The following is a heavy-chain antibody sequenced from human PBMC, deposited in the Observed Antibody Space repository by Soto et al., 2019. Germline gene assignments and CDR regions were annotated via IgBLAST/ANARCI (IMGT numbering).Heavy chain of an antibody. V-gene: IGHV3-49*03. J-gene: IGHJ4*02. D-gene: IGHD6-13*01. CDR2: IRSKAYGGTT. CDR3: TRGPGSVAAAGLDFDY. Sequence: PGGSLRLSCTASGFTFGDYAMSWFRQAPGKGLEWVGFIRSKAYGGTTEYAASVKGRFTISRDDSKSIAYLQMNSLKTEDTAVYYCTRGPGSVAAAGLDFDYWGQGTLVTVSS. CDR1: GFTFGDYA.